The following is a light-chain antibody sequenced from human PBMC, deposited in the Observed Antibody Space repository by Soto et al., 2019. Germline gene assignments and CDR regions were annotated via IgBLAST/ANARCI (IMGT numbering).Light chain of an antibody. Sequence: QSVLTQPPSVSGAQGQRVTISCTGSSSNIGAGYDVHWYQLLPGTAPKLLIYASINRPSGVPDRFSGSKSGTSVSLAITGLQAEDEADYYCQSYDSSLSGAGVFGGGTKLTVL. CDR2: ASI. CDR1: SSNIGAGYD. V-gene: IGLV1-40*01. CDR3: QSYDSSLSGAGV. J-gene: IGLJ3*02.